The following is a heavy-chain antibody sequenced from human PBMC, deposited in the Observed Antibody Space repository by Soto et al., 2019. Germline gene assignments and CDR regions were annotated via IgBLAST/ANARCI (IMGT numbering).Heavy chain of an antibody. CDR2: LLRSGSST. V-gene: IGHV3-23*01. CDR1: GFTFRSYA. J-gene: IGHJ5*02. Sequence: LRLSCAASGFTFRSYAMSWARQAPGKGLEWVSSLLRSGSSTYYVDSVKGRFTISSDISANSLYLQMDSLRAEDTAVYYCAKDAVSGDGVWLLDSWGQGTVVTVSS. D-gene: IGHD4-17*01. CDR3: AKDAVSGDGVWLLDS.